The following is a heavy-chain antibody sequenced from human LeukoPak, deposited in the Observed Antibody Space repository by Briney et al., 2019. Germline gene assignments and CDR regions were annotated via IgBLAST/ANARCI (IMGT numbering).Heavy chain of an antibody. D-gene: IGHD2-2*01. V-gene: IGHV3-30*03. CDR3: ARAYPDYFDY. J-gene: IGHJ4*02. Sequence: GGSLRLSCAASGFTFSSYGMHWVRQAPGKGLEWVAVISYDGSNKYYADSVKGRFTISRDNSKNTLYLQMNSLRAEDTAVYYCARAYPDYFDYWGQGTLVTVSS. CDR1: GFTFSSYG. CDR2: ISYDGSNK.